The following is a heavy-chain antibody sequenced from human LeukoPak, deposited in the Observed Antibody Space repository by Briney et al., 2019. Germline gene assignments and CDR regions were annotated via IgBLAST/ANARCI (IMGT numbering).Heavy chain of an antibody. Sequence: GGSLRLSCAASGFTFSSYEMNWVRQAPGKGLEWVSYISSSGSTIYYADSVKGRFTISRDSAKNSLYLQMNSLRAEDTAVYYCASYHILTGYSDYWGQGTLVTVSS. J-gene: IGHJ4*02. D-gene: IGHD3-9*01. CDR3: ASYHILTGYSDY. CDR1: GFTFSSYE. CDR2: ISSSGSTI. V-gene: IGHV3-48*03.